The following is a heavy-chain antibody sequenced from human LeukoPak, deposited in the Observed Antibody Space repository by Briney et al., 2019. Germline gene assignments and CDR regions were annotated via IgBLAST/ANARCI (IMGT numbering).Heavy chain of an antibody. CDR3: AKPPPRGPNGSSKRGACYYYYMDV. Sequence: GSLKLSCAPSRSTLSSYSMSWVSHAPGEGLEWVSAISGNGGSTFYGSLVSARVHTSRDNSKNTLYLQMNSLSAEGTAVYYCAKPPPRGPNGSSKRGACYYYYMDVWGKGTTVTVSS. D-gene: IGHD6-13*01. J-gene: IGHJ6*03. V-gene: IGHV3-23*02. CDR2: ISGNGGST. CDR1: RSTLSSYS.